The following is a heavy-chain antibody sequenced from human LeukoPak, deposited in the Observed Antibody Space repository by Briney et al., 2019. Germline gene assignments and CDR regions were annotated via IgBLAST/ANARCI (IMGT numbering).Heavy chain of an antibody. J-gene: IGHJ6*02. D-gene: IGHD3-16*02. CDR1: GFTFNNYW. V-gene: IGHV3-74*01. Sequence: GGSLRLSCAASGFTFNNYWIPWVRQAPGKGLVWVSSTSTDGSTTVYGDSVKGRFTISRDNGKNTLDLQLNSLRVEDTAVYFCTRTGYRHGMDVWGQGTTVTVSS. CDR2: TSTDGSTT. CDR3: TRTGYRHGMDV.